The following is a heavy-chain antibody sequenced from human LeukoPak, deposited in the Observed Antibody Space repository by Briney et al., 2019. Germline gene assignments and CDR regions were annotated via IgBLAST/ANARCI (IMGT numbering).Heavy chain of an antibody. CDR2: ISGSGDTT. Sequence: GGSLRLSCAASGFTFSNYAMSWVRQAPGGGLEWVSAISGSGDTTFHADSVEGRFTTSRDNSKNTLSLQVSGLRVEDSAVYYCARRTNGYCSGGSCYRFFDYWGQGTLVTVSS. J-gene: IGHJ4*02. V-gene: IGHV3-23*01. D-gene: IGHD2-15*01. CDR1: GFTFSNYA. CDR3: ARRTNGYCSGGSCYRFFDY.